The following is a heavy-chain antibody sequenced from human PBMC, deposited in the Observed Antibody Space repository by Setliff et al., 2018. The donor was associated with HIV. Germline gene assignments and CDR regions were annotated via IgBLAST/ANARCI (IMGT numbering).Heavy chain of an antibody. CDR3: ARDRSYYDRSDAFGI. V-gene: IGHV3-48*03. D-gene: IGHD3-22*01. Sequence: GGSLRLSCVASGFTFNTYEMNWVRQAPGKGLEWVSHIGSSGTSIYYADSVKGRFTISRDNAKNSLYLQMNSLRAEDTAVYYCARDRSYYDRSDAFGIWGQGTMVTVS. CDR2: IGSSGTSI. J-gene: IGHJ3*02. CDR1: GFTFNTYE.